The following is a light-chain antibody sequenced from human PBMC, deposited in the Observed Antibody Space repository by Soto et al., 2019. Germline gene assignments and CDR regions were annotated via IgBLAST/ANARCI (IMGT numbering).Light chain of an antibody. CDR1: SSNIGNND. V-gene: IGLV1-47*01. J-gene: IGLJ1*01. CDR3: AAWDDSLGEV. Sequence: QSVLTQPPSASGIPGQRVTISCSGSSSNIGNNDVYWYQQFPGTAPKLVVYKNNQRPSGVPDRFSGSKSGTSASLAISGLRSEDEADYYCAAWDDSLGEVFGTGTKVTVL. CDR2: KNN.